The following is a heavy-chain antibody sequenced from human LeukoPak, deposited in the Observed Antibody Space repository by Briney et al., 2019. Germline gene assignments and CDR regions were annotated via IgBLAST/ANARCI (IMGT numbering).Heavy chain of an antibody. Sequence: SETLSLTCTVSGGSISSSTYYWGWIRQPPGKGLEWIGSIDYRGTTYYNPPLKSRATISVDTSKNHFSLRLSSVNAADTAVYYCARHTCSGGSCYSIDWFDPWGQGTLVTVSS. J-gene: IGHJ5*02. CDR2: IDYRGTT. D-gene: IGHD2-15*01. V-gene: IGHV4-39*01. CDR3: ARHTCSGGSCYSIDWFDP. CDR1: GGSISSSTYY.